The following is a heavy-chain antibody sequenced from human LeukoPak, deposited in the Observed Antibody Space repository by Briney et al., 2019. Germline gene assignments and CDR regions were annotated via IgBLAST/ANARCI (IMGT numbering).Heavy chain of an antibody. CDR2: ISYDGSNK. D-gene: IGHD2-15*01. Sequence: PGGPLRLSCAASGFTFSSYATHWVRQAPGKGLEWVAVISYDGSNKYYADSVKGRFTISRDNSKNTLYLQMNSLRAEDTAVYYCARDRIVVVVAATLLYWGQGTLVTVSS. V-gene: IGHV3-30-3*01. CDR3: ARDRIVVVVAATLLY. J-gene: IGHJ4*02. CDR1: GFTFSSYA.